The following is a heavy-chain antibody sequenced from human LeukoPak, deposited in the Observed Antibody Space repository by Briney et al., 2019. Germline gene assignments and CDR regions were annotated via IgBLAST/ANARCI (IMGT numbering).Heavy chain of an antibody. CDR1: XXXXXXXX. CDR2: IXPNSGGX. J-gene: IGHJ4*02. V-gene: IGHV1-2*02. Sequence: GASVKVSCKASXXXXXXXXXXXVXXXXXXXXXXXGWIXPNSGGXNYAXKFXGXVNMTRDTSISTAYMELSSLTSDDTAVYYCARNRYGYNFGYWAQGTLVTVSS. CDR3: ARNRYGYNFGY. D-gene: IGHD5-24*01.